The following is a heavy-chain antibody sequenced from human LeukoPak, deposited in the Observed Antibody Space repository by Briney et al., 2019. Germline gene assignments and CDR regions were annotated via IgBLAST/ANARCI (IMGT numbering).Heavy chain of an antibody. V-gene: IGHV5-51*01. J-gene: IGHJ4*02. CDR3: ARHIPIGGDSSGRRLDY. D-gene: IGHD3-22*01. CDR2: IYPGDSDT. Sequence: GESLKISCKGSGYSFTSYWIGWVRQMPGKGLEWMGIIYPGDSDTRYSPSFQGQVTISAGNSISTAYLQWSSLKASDTAMYYRARHIPIGGDSSGRRLDYWGQGTLVTVSS. CDR1: GYSFTSYW.